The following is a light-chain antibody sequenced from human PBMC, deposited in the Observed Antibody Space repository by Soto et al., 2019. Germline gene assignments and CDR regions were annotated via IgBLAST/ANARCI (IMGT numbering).Light chain of an antibody. Sequence: QSVLTQPPSASGSPGQSVTISCTGTSSDVGAYNYVSWYQQLPGKAPKLLIFDVSNRPSGVSNRFSGSKSGNTASLTISGLQAEDEADYYCSSYTSSSTRVFGTGTKVTVL. CDR2: DVS. CDR1: SSDVGAYNY. V-gene: IGLV2-14*01. CDR3: SSYTSSSTRV. J-gene: IGLJ1*01.